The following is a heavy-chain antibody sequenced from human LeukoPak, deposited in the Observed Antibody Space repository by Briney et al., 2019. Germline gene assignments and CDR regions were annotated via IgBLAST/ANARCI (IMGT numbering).Heavy chain of an antibody. CDR1: GFTFSSYA. CDR3: AKDPGPLFWSVYYFDY. Sequence: PGGSLRLSCAASGFTFSSYAMSWVRQAPGKGLEWVSSISGSDSSIYYADSVKGRFTISRDNSKNTLYLQMNSLRAEDTAVYYCAKDPGPLFWSVYYFDYWGRGTLVTVSS. CDR2: ISGSDSSI. V-gene: IGHV3-23*01. J-gene: IGHJ4*02. D-gene: IGHD3-3*01.